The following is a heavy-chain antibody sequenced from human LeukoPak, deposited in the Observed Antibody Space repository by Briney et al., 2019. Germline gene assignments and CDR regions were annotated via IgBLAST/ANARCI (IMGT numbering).Heavy chain of an antibody. CDR1: GFSIRGYW. CDR3: VRDGDAYDFDL. Sequence: GGSLRLSCAASGFSIRGYWMHWVRQAPGKGLMWVSRIKSDGSWTNYADSVRGRFTISRDNAKNTLFLQMVGLRAEDTAIYYCVRDGDAYDFDLWGQGIRDTVSS. J-gene: IGHJ4*02. CDR2: IKSDGSWT. D-gene: IGHD5-12*01. V-gene: IGHV3-74*01.